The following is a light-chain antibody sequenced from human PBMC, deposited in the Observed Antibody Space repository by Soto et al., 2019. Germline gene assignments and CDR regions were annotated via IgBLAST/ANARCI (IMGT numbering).Light chain of an antibody. CDR2: EVI. J-gene: IGLJ1*01. CDR3: SLYTSSGTYV. Sequence: QSVLTQPPSVSGSPGQSVTISCTGTSSDIGSYNRVSWYQLPPGTAPKLMIYEVINRPSGVPDRFSGSKSGNTASLTLSGLRAEDEADYYCSLYTSSGTYVFGTGTKVTVL. CDR1: SSDIGSYNR. V-gene: IGLV2-18*01.